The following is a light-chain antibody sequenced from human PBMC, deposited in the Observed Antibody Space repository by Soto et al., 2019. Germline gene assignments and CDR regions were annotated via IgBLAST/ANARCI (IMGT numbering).Light chain of an antibody. CDR2: AAS. CDR3: QQYDIYPLT. CDR1: QAINSD. Sequence: DVQITQSPSSLSASVGDRVTITCRPSQAINSDLAWYQQKPGNAPKSLIYAASSLQTGVPSRFSGSESGTDFTLTMNNLQPEDSATYYCQQYDIYPLTFGGGTKVEIK. V-gene: IGKV1D-16*01. J-gene: IGKJ4*01.